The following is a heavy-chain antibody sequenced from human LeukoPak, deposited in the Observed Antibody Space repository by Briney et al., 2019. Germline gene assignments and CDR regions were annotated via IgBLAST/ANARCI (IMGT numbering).Heavy chain of an antibody. CDR2: INPNSGGT. CDR1: GYTFTGYY. Sequence: ASVTVSCKASGYTFTGYYMHWVRQAPGQGLEWMGWINPNSGGTNYAQKVQGRVTMTRDTSISTAYMELSRLRSDDTAVYYCASRPYSGSYPWSDYWGQGTLVTGSS. CDR3: ASRPYSGSYPWSDY. J-gene: IGHJ4*02. V-gene: IGHV1-2*02. D-gene: IGHD1-26*01.